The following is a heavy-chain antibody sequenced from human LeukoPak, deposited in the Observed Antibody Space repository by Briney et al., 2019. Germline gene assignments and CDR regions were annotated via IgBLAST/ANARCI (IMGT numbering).Heavy chain of an antibody. CDR2: INHSGST. V-gene: IGHV4-34*01. CDR1: GGSFSGYY. CDR3: ARALGYCSSTSRPTGY. Sequence: PSETLSLTCAVYGGSFSGYYWSWIRQPPGKGLEWIGEINHSGSTNYNPSLKSRVTISVDTSKNQFSLKLSSVTAADTAVYYCARALGYCSSTSRPTGYWGQGTLVTVSS. J-gene: IGHJ4*02. D-gene: IGHD2-2*01.